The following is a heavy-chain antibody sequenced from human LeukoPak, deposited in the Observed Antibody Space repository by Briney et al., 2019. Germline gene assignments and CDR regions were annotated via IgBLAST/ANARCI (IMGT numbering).Heavy chain of an antibody. D-gene: IGHD3-10*01. CDR3: ARHVIWVRGDFDY. V-gene: IGHV1-2*02. CDR1: GYTFTDYY. J-gene: IGHJ4*02. CDR2: MNPNSGGT. Sequence: ASVKVSCKTSGYTFTDYYMHWVRQAPGQGLEWMGWMNPNSGGTHYAQNFQGRVTMTRDTSISTAYMELSSLRSDDTAVYYCARHVIWVRGDFDYWGQGTLVTVSS.